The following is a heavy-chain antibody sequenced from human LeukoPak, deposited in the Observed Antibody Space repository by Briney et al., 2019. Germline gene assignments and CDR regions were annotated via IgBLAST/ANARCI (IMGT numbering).Heavy chain of an antibody. D-gene: IGHD6-6*01. V-gene: IGHV3-33*01. CDR2: IWYDGSNK. CDR1: GFTFSSYG. CDR3: ARAARGAARRYYYMDV. Sequence: GSLRLSCAASGFTFSSYGMHWVRQAPGKGLEWVAVIWYDGSNKYYADSVKGRFTNSRDNSKNTLYLQMNSLRAEDTAVYYCARAARGAARRYYYMDVWGKGTTVTVSS. J-gene: IGHJ6*03.